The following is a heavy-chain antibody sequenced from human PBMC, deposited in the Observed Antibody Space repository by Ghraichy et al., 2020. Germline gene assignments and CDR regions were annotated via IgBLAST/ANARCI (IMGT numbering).Heavy chain of an antibody. D-gene: IGHD1-26*01. CDR2: IYPGDYDT. CDR3: ARRGGMSVDY. CDR1: GYSFTSNW. Sequence: GESLNISCKASGYSFTSNWIGWVRQMPGKGLEWMGIIYPGDYDTRYRPSFQGQVTISADKSISTAYLQWSSLKASDTAMYYCARRGGMSVDYWGQGTLVTVSS. V-gene: IGHV5-51*01. J-gene: IGHJ4*02.